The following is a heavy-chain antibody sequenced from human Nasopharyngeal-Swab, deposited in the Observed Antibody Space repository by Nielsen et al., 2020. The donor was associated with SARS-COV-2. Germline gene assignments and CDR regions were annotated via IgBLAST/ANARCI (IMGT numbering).Heavy chain of an antibody. V-gene: IGHV3-30*18. CDR2: ISYDGSNK. D-gene: IGHD3-10*01. J-gene: IGHJ6*02. CDR1: GFTFSSYG. Sequence: GEPLKISCAASGFTFSSYGMHWVRQAPGKGLEWVAVISYDGSNKYYADSVKGRFTISRDNSKNTLYLQMNSLRAEDTAVYYCAKDGGGFGEPFYGMDVWGQGTTVTVSS. CDR3: AKDGGGFGEPFYGMDV.